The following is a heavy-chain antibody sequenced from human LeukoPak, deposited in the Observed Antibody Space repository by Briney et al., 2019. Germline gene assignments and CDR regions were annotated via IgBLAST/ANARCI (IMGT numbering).Heavy chain of an antibody. V-gene: IGHV3-53*01. Sequence: GESLRLSCAASGFTVSSNYLSWVRQAPGKGLEWVSEIYSDGSTYYAASVKGRFSISRDNSKNTVYLQMSSLRGEDTAVYYCARSQLISDFDYWGQGTLVTVSS. J-gene: IGHJ4*02. CDR2: IYSDGST. CDR1: GFTVSSNY. CDR3: ARSQLISDFDY. D-gene: IGHD3-10*01.